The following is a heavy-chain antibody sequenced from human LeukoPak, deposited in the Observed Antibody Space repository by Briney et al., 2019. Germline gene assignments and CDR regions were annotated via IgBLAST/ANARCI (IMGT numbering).Heavy chain of an antibody. V-gene: IGHV4-34*01. Sequence: SETLSLTCAVYGGSFSGYYWSWIRQPPGKGLEWIGEINHSGSTNYNPSLKSRVTISVDTSKNQFSLKLSSVTAADTAVYYCAREPPYSSAHYYGMDVWAKGPRSPSP. CDR3: AREPPYSSAHYYGMDV. J-gene: IGHJ6*02. D-gene: IGHD6-25*01. CDR2: INHSGST. CDR1: GGSFSGYY.